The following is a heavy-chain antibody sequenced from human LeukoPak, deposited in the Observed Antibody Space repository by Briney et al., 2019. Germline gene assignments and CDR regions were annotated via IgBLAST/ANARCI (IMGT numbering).Heavy chain of an antibody. V-gene: IGHV4-30-4*08. Sequence: SETLSLTCTVSGGSISSGGYYWSWIRQHPGKGLEWIGYIYYSGSTYYNPSLKSRVTISVDTSKNQFSLKLSSVTAADTAVYYCARGGGYDIFFDYWGQGTLVTVSS. CDR1: GGSISSGGYY. D-gene: IGHD3-9*01. CDR2: IYYSGST. CDR3: ARGGGYDIFFDY. J-gene: IGHJ4*02.